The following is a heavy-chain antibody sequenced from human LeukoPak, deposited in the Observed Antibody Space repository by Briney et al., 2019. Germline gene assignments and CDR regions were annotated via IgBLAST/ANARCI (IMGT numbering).Heavy chain of an antibody. Sequence: GSLRLSCAASAFTFSSNSMSWVRQAPGKGLEWVSGISGSGGSTHYAGSVKGRFTISRDNSKNTLYLQMNRLRAEDTAVYYCAKDRITMIVVVIFDYWGQGTLVTVSS. V-gene: IGHV3-23*01. CDR3: AKDRITMIVVVIFDY. D-gene: IGHD3-22*01. CDR1: AFTFSSNS. J-gene: IGHJ4*02. CDR2: ISGSGGST.